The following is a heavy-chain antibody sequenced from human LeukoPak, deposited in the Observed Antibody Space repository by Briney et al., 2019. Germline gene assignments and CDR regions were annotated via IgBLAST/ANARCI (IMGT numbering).Heavy chain of an antibody. CDR2: LRYDGSSK. D-gene: IGHD6-13*01. V-gene: IGHV3-30*02. J-gene: IGHJ4*02. CDR3: ARGPPGDNSRAFDY. CDR1: GFTFSNSG. Sequence: GGSLRLSCAASGFTFSNSGMHWVRQAPGKGLEWVAFLRYDGSSKFYTDSVKGRFTISRDNSKNTLYLQMSSLRPEDAAVYYCARGPPGDNSRAFDYWGQGTLVTVSS.